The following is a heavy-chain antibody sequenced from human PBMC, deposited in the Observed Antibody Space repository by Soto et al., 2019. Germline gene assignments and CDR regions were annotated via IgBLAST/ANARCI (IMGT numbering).Heavy chain of an antibody. J-gene: IGHJ6*03. CDR1: GFTFSSNS. D-gene: IGHD5-12*01. Sequence: EVQLVESGGGLVKPGGSLRLSCAASGFTFSSNSMNWVRQAPGKGLEWVSSISSSSSYIYYADSVKGRFTISRDNAKNSLYLQMNSLRAEDTAVYYCARLSGYDYSYYYYMDVWGKGTTVTVSS. CDR3: ARLSGYDYSYYYYMDV. V-gene: IGHV3-21*01. CDR2: ISSSSSYI.